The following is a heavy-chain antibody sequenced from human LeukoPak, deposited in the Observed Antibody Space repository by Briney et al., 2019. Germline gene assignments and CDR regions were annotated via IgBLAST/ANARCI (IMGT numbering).Heavy chain of an antibody. CDR2: IFGSGTT. CDR1: GGSISGYY. D-gene: IGHD2-21*02. J-gene: IGHJ6*02. V-gene: IGHV4-59*01. Sequence: SETLSLTCTVSGGSISGYYWSWIRQPPGKGLEWIGYIFGSGTTNYNPSVKSRVTISVDTSKTQFSLKLSSVTAADTAVYYCATWVTSGYYALDVWGQGTTVIVSS. CDR3: ATWVTSGYYALDV.